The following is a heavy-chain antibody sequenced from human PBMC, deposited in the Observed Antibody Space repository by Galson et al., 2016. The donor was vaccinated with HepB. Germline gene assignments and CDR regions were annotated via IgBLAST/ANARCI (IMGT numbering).Heavy chain of an antibody. CDR1: GDSVSSNSAA. CDR3: ARDQDRGLVHLPFDY. Sequence: CAISGDSVSSNSAAWNWIRQSPSRGLEWLGRTYYRSKWYNDYAGSVKSRIIINPDTSKNQFSLLLSSVTPEDTAVYYCARDQDRGLVHLPFDYWGQGSLVTVSS. V-gene: IGHV6-1*01. D-gene: IGHD6-19*01. J-gene: IGHJ4*02. CDR2: TYYRSKWYN.